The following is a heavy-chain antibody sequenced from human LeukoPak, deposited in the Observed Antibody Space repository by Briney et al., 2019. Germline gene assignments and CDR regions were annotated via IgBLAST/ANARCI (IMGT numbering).Heavy chain of an antibody. V-gene: IGHV4-31*03. CDR3: ARDWRDSSGYYYLDY. Sequence: SETLSLTCTVSGGSISSGGYYWSWIRQHPGKGLEWIGYIYYSGSTYYNPSLKSRVTISVDTSKNQFSLKLSSVTAADTAVYYCARDWRDSSGYYYLDYWGQGTLVTVSS. J-gene: IGHJ4*02. D-gene: IGHD3-22*01. CDR2: IYYSGST. CDR1: GGSISSGGYY.